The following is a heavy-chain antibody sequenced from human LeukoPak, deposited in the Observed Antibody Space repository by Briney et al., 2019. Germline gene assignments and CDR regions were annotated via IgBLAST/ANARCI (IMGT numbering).Heavy chain of an antibody. V-gene: IGHV4-59*01. Sequence: PSETLSLTCTVSGDSISSYYWSWIRQPPGKGLEWIGYFYYSGSTDYNPSLKSRVTISVDTSKNQFSLNLSSVTAADTAVYYCARDSSAHFDYWGQGTLVTVSS. CDR1: GDSISSYY. J-gene: IGHJ4*02. CDR3: ARDSSAHFDY. CDR2: FYYSGST.